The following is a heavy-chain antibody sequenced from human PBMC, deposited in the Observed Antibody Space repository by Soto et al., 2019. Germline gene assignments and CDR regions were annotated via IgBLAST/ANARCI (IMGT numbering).Heavy chain of an antibody. D-gene: IGHD4-17*01. Sequence: QVQLVECGGGLVKPGGSLRLSCAASGFTFSDYYMSWIRQAPGKGLEWVSYISSSGSTIYYADSVKGRFTISRDNAKNSLYLQMNSLRAEDTAVYYCASPRVNGDPTPYNWFDPWGQVPLVTVSS. CDR2: ISSSGSTI. CDR1: GFTFSDYY. J-gene: IGHJ5*02. V-gene: IGHV3-11*01. CDR3: ASPRVNGDPTPYNWFDP.